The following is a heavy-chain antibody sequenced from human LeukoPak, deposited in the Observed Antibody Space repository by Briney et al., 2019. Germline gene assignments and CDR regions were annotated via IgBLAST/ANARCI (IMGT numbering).Heavy chain of an antibody. V-gene: IGHV3-30-3*01. J-gene: IGHJ4*02. CDR3: ARTQYNWNVLGYFDY. CDR2: ISYDGSNK. CDR1: GFTFSSYA. Sequence: QPGGSLRLSCAASGFTFSSYAMHWVRQAPGKGLEWVAVISYDGSNKYYADSVKGRFTISRDNAKNSLYLQMNSLRAEDTAVYYCARTQYNWNVLGYFDYWGQGTLVTVSS. D-gene: IGHD1-1*01.